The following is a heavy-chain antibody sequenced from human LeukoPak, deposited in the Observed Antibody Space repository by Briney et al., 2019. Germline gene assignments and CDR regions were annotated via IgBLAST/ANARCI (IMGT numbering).Heavy chain of an antibody. CDR3: GRHERVGATIFDY. V-gene: IGHV4-59*08. CDR2: IYYSGST. D-gene: IGHD1-26*01. J-gene: IGHJ4*02. CDR1: GGSLSGYY. Sequence: TSETLSLTCTVSGGSLSGYYWSWIREPPGEGQEWVGYIYYSGSTKYTPSLKSQVSISLDTPKNHFSLKLCSVTPAHTRVYFCGRHERVGATIFDYWGQGTLVTVSS.